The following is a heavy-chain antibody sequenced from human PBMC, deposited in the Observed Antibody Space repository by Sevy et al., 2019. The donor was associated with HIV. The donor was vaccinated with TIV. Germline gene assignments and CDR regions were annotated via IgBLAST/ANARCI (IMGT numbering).Heavy chain of an antibody. CDR3: AKYYYDSSGYYYSAEYFQH. CDR2: ISGSGGST. J-gene: IGHJ1*01. D-gene: IGHD3-22*01. V-gene: IGHV3-23*01. CDR1: GFTFSSYA. Sequence: GGSLRLSCAASGFTFSSYAMSWVRQAPGKGLEWVSAISGSGGSTYYADSVKGRFTISRDNSKNTLYLQMNSLRAEDTAVYYCAKYYYDSSGYYYSAEYFQHWGQGTLVTVSS.